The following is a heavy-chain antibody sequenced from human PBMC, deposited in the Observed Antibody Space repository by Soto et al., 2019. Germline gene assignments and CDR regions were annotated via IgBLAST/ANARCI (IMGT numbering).Heavy chain of an antibody. CDR1: GVSISSHY. J-gene: IGHJ4*02. CDR2: VFYNGVT. CDR3: ASRHCTQHLRYFFDN. Sequence: SETLSLTCTVSGVSISSHYWCWLRQPPGKTLEWIAGVFYNGVTNFNPSLKSRVTISADASQNQFSLRLSSVTAADTAVYYCASRHCTQHLRYFFDNRCPGSLVTGSS. V-gene: IGHV4-59*11. D-gene: IGHD2-21*01.